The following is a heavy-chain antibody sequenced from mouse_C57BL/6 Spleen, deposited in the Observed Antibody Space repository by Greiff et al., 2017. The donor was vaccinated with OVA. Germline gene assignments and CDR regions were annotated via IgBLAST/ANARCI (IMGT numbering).Heavy chain of an antibody. CDR2: ISYSGST. Sequence: VQLKESGPGMVKPSQSLSLTCTVTGYSITSGYDWHWIRHFPGNKLEWMGYISYSGSTNYNPSLKSRISITHDTSKNHFFLKLNSVTTEDTATYYCARVGGLDYFDYWGQGTTLTVSS. CDR3: ARVGGLDYFDY. CDR1: GYSITSGYD. J-gene: IGHJ2*01. D-gene: IGHD3-3*01. V-gene: IGHV3-1*01.